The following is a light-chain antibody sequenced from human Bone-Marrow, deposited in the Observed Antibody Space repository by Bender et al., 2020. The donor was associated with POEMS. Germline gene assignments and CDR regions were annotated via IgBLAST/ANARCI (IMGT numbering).Light chain of an antibody. CDR1: SSDVGVYNY. Sequence: QSALTQPRSVSGSPGQSVTISCTGTSSDVGVYNYVSWYQQNPGKAPKLIIYAVTERPSGVSDRFSGSKSANTASLTISGLQADDEAYYYCCSYATASALFGGGTKLTVL. V-gene: IGLV2-11*01. J-gene: IGLJ2*01. CDR3: CSYATASAL. CDR2: AVT.